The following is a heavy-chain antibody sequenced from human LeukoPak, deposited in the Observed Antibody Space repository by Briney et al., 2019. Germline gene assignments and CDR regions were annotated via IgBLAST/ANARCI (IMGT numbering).Heavy chain of an antibody. D-gene: IGHD6-6*01. CDR2: INPNSGGA. Sequence: GASVKVSCKASGYTFTDYYIHWVGQAPGQGREWMGWINPNSGGADYAQKFQVRVTVTRDTSISTAYMQLTSLRSDDTALYYCARGGTAARPFDYWGQGTLVTVSS. CDR3: ARGGTAARPFDY. J-gene: IGHJ4*02. CDR1: GYTFTDYY. V-gene: IGHV1-2*02.